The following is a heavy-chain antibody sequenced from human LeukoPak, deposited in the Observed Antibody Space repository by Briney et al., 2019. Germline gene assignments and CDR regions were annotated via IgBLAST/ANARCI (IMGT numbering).Heavy chain of an antibody. CDR3: ARDKSVYHGDYFDY. Sequence: SETLSPTCTVSGGSISDYYWSWIRQPAGRGLEWIGRIYSSGGTTYSPSLNSRVTMSVDRSKNQFSLKLDSVTAADTAVYYCARDKSVYHGDYFDYWGQGILITVSS. J-gene: IGHJ4*02. D-gene: IGHD3-3*01. CDR2: IYSSGGT. V-gene: IGHV4-4*07. CDR1: GGSISDYY.